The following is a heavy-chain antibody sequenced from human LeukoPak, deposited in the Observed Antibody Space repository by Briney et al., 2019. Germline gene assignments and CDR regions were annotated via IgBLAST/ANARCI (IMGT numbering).Heavy chain of an antibody. J-gene: IGHJ4*02. CDR2: IKQDGSEK. CDR3: ARGAKNANYYQDYFDQ. D-gene: IGHD3-10*01. CDR1: GFTFSSYW. Sequence: PGGSLRLSCAASGFTFSSYWMSWVRQAPGKGLEWVANIKQDGSEKYYVDSVKGRFTISRDNAKNSLYLQMNSLRVEDTAVYYCARGAKNANYYQDYFDQWGQGTLVTVS. V-gene: IGHV3-7*01.